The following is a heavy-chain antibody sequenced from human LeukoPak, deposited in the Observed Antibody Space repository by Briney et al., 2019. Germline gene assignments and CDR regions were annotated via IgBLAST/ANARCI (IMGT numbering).Heavy chain of an antibody. CDR1: GFTFTEYG. CDR2: ISNSAI. V-gene: IGHV3-48*01. CDR3: AIIGCYRGVCHFDI. Sequence: GGSLRLSCATSGFTFTEYGMNWVRQAPGKGLEWVSYISNSAILYAEFVKGRFTISRDNARNSLYLQMNSLRADDTAVYYCAIIGCYRGVCHFDIWGQGTMVTVSS. D-gene: IGHD3-10*01. J-gene: IGHJ3*02.